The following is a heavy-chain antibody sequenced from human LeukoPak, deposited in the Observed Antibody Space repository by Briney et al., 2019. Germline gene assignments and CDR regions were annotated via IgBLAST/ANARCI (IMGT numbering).Heavy chain of an antibody. CDR3: ASLYGDYGGGVDWFDP. CDR2: IYYSGST. D-gene: IGHD4-17*01. J-gene: IGHJ5*02. Sequence: SQTLSLTCTVSGGSISSYYWSWIRQPPGKGLEWIGYIYYSGSTNYNPSLKSRVTISVDTSKNQFSLKLSSVTAADTAVYYCASLYGDYGGGVDWFDPWGQGTLVTVSS. CDR1: GGSISSYY. V-gene: IGHV4-59*01.